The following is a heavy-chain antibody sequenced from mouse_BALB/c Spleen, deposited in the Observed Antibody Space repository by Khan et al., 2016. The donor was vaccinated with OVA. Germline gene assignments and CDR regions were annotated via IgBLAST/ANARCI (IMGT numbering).Heavy chain of an antibody. J-gene: IGHJ2*01. CDR1: GYSITSDYA. V-gene: IGHV3-2*02. CDR2: ISYSGRT. Sequence: EVELVESGPGLVKPSQSLSLTCTVTGYSITSDYAWNWIRQFPGNKLEWMGYISYSGRTSYHPSLKSRISITRATSKNQFFLQLNSVTTEDTATYYCARSVTITTVVATDFDYWGQGTTLTVSS. CDR3: ARSVTITTVVATDFDY. D-gene: IGHD1-1*01.